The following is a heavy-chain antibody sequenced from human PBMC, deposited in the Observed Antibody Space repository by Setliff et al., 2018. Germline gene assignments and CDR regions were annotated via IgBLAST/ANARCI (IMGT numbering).Heavy chain of an antibody. Sequence: ASVKVSCKASGYTFNNYFLHWVRQAPGQGLEWMGRFHPYSGHTNYAQNFQGRVTMTMDASITTVYMELQSLRSDDTAVYYCVRSSAPQVVLAADFDFWGQGTPVTVSS. D-gene: IGHD6-19*01. J-gene: IGHJ4*02. V-gene: IGHV1-2*06. CDR2: FHPYSGHT. CDR1: GYTFNNYF. CDR3: VRSSAPQVVLAADFDF.